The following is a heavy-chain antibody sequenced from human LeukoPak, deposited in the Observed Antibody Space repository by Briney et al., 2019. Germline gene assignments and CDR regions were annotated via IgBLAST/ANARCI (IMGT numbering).Heavy chain of an antibody. D-gene: IGHD6-6*01. Sequence: TSETLSLTCTVSGGSISSSSYYWSWIRQPPGKGLEWIGYIYYSGSTNYNPSLKSRVTISVDTSKNQFSLKLSSVTAAGTAVYYCARSPNGYSSSPRGFDPWGQGTLVTVSS. CDR1: GGSISSSSYY. CDR2: IYYSGST. CDR3: ARSPNGYSSSPRGFDP. V-gene: IGHV4-61*01. J-gene: IGHJ5*02.